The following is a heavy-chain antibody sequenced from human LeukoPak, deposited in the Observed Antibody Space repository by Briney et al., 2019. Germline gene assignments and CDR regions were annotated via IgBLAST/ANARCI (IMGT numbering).Heavy chain of an antibody. Sequence: ASVKVSCKASGYTFTSYDINWVRQATGQGLEWMGWMNPNSGNTGYAQKFQGRVTITRNTSISTAYMELSSLRSEDTAVYYCARGPGTLRFLEWFHQRGWFDPWGQGTLVTVSS. CDR3: ARGPGTLRFLEWFHQRGWFDP. CDR2: MNPNSGNT. D-gene: IGHD3-3*01. CDR1: GYTFTSYD. J-gene: IGHJ5*02. V-gene: IGHV1-8*03.